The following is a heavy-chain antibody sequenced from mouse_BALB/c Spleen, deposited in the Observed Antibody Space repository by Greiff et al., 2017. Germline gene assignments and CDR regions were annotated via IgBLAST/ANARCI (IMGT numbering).Heavy chain of an antibody. CDR3: AREGDYYGSSLFAY. Sequence: EVQGVESGGGLVQPGGSRKLSCAASGFTFSSFGMHWVRQAPEKGLEWVAYISSGSSTIYYADTVKGRFTISRDNPKNTLFLQMTSLRSEDTAMYYCAREGDYYGSSLFAYWGQGTLVTVSA. V-gene: IGHV5-17*02. CDR2: ISSGSSTI. CDR1: GFTFSSFG. J-gene: IGHJ3*01. D-gene: IGHD1-1*01.